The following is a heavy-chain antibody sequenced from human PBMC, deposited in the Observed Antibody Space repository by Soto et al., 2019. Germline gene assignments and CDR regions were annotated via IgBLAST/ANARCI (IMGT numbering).Heavy chain of an antibody. J-gene: IGHJ1*01. CDR3: ARGAPGRDGYNLDFQH. V-gene: IGHV3-21*04. CDR1: GFTFSTYA. CDR2: ISSSGSFR. D-gene: IGHD5-12*01. Sequence: GGSLRLSCAASGFTFSTYAMNWVRQAPGKGLEWVSSISSSGSFRYYADSVKGRFTISRDNAKNSLYLQMNSLRAQDTAVYYCARGAPGRDGYNLDFQHWGQGILVTVSS.